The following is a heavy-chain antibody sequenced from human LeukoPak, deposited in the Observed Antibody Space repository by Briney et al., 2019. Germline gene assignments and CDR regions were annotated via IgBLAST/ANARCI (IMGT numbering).Heavy chain of an antibody. CDR3: ARSSWTGGYSYQGD. V-gene: IGHV1-69*13. CDR1: GGTFSSHT. Sequence: SVKVSCKSSGGTFSSHTIIWVRQAPGQGLEWMGVIIPIFGTPNYAQKFQGRVTIIADESTSTVYMELSSLRSEDTAVSYCARSSWTGGYSYQGDWGQGTLVSVSS. J-gene: IGHJ4*02. CDR2: IIPIFGTP. D-gene: IGHD5-18*01.